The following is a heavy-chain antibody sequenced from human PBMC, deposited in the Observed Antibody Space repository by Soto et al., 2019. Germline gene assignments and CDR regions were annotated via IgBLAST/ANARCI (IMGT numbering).Heavy chain of an antibody. J-gene: IGHJ4*02. V-gene: IGHV3-33*01. D-gene: IGHD6-6*01. Sequence: GGSLRLSCAASGFTFSSYGMHWVRQAPGKGLEWVAVIWYDGSNKYYADSVKGRFTISRDNSKNTLYLQMNSLRAEDTAVYYCARGFIAARGIDYWGQGTLVTVSS. CDR3: ARGFIAARGIDY. CDR2: IWYDGSNK. CDR1: GFTFSSYG.